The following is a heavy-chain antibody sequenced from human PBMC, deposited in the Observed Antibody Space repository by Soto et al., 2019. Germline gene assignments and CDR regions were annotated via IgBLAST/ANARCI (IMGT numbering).Heavy chain of an antibody. D-gene: IGHD3-22*01. CDR2: IIPILGIA. J-gene: IGHJ3*02. Sequence: QVQLVQSGAEVKKPGSSVKVSCKASGGTFSSYTISWVRQAPGQGLEWMGRIIPILGIANYAQKFQGRVTITADKSTSTAYMELSSLRSEDTAVYYCARDQGAYYYDSTGLTIWGQGTMVTVSS. V-gene: IGHV1-69*08. CDR3: ARDQGAYYYDSTGLTI. CDR1: GGTFSSYT.